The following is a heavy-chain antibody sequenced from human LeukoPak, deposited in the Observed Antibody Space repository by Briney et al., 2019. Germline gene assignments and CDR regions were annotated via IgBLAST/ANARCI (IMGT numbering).Heavy chain of an antibody. CDR2: TYYRSKWYK. Sequence: SQTLSLTCALSGDIVSINSAAWHWIRQSPSRGLEWQVRTYYRSKWYKDYAGSVKSRITNNPDRSKNQFSLQLNSVTPEDTAVYYCARDQLNIAAAAPYYFDYWGQGTLVTVSS. CDR1: GDIVSINSAA. CDR3: ARDQLNIAAAAPYYFDY. J-gene: IGHJ4*02. D-gene: IGHD6-13*01. V-gene: IGHV6-1*01.